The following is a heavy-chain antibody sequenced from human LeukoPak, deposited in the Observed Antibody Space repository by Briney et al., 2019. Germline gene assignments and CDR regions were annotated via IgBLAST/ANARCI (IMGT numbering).Heavy chain of an antibody. CDR3: ASSYSAGAFDI. CDR2: INPNSADT. CDR1: GYTFTCYY. V-gene: IGHV1-2*02. D-gene: IGHD6-13*01. J-gene: IGHJ3*02. Sequence: ASVKVSCKSAGYTFTCYYMDWVRQAPGQGLEWMGWINPNSADTNYAQKIQGRVTMTRDTSISRAYMQLSRLRSDDTDVYCCASSYSAGAFDIWGQGTMVTVSS.